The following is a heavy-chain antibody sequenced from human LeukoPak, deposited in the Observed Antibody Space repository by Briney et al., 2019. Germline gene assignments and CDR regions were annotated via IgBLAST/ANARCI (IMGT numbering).Heavy chain of an antibody. J-gene: IGHJ4*02. D-gene: IGHD5-18*01. CDR3: AKDGGYSYGYGRGDY. CDR1: GFTFDDYA. Sequence: GGSLRLSCAASGFTFDDYAMHWVRQAPGKGLEWVSGISWNSGTMYYADSVKGRFTISRDDAKNSLYLQMNSLRAEDTALYYCAKDGGYSYGYGRGDYWGQGTLVTVSS. CDR2: ISWNSGTM. V-gene: IGHV3-9*01.